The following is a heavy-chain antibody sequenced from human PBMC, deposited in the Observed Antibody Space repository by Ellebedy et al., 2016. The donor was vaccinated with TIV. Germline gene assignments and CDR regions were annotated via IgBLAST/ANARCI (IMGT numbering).Heavy chain of an antibody. V-gene: IGHV2-5*01. CDR3: AHHYSSSWYPVY. J-gene: IGHJ4*02. Sequence: SGPTLVKPTQTLTLTCTFSGFSLSTSGVGVGWIRQPPGRALEWLAFIYGNDIKRYSPSLKNRLTITKDTSKNQVVLTMTNMDPVDTATYYCAHHYSSSWYPVYWGQGTLVTVSS. CDR2: IYGNDIK. D-gene: IGHD6-13*01. CDR1: GFSLSTSGVG.